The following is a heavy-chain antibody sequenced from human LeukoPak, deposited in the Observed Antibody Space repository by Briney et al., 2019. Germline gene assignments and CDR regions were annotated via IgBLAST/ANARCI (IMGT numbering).Heavy chain of an antibody. D-gene: IGHD2-2*01. V-gene: IGHV1-2*02. Sequence: ASVKVSCKASGYTFTGYYMHWVRQAPGQGLEWMGWINPNSGGTNYAQKFQGRVTMTRDTSISTAYMELSRLRSDDTAVYYCARGVGYCSSTSCYSLRAFDYWGQGTLVTVSS. J-gene: IGHJ4*02. CDR1: GYTFTGYY. CDR2: INPNSGGT. CDR3: ARGVGYCSSTSCYSLRAFDY.